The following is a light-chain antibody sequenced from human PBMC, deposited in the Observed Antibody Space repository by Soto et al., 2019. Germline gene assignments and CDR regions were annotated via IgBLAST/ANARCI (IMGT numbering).Light chain of an antibody. CDR3: QQYGSSPYT. Sequence: EIVLTQSPGTLSLSPGERATLSCRASQSVSSSYLAWYQQKPGQAPRLLIYGASSRATGIPDRFSGSGSGTDFTRTISRLEPEDFAVYYCQQYGSSPYTFGQGTELEIK. J-gene: IGKJ2*01. CDR2: GAS. V-gene: IGKV3-20*01. CDR1: QSVSSSY.